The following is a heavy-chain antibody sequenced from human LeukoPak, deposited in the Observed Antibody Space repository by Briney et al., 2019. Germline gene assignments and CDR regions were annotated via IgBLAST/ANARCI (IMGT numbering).Heavy chain of an antibody. V-gene: IGHV4-59*01. CDR3: ARGQPHNYYDSSGYMDY. Sequence: SETLSLTCAVYGGSFSGYYWSWIRQPPGKGLEWIGYIYYSGSTNYNPSLKSRVTISVDTSKNQFSLKLSSVTAADTAVYYCARGQPHNYYDSSGYMDYWGQGTLVTVSS. CDR1: GGSFSGYY. D-gene: IGHD3-22*01. CDR2: IYYSGST. J-gene: IGHJ4*02.